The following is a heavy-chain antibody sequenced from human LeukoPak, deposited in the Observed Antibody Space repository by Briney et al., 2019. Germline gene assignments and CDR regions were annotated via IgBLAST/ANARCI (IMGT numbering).Heavy chain of an antibody. CDR1: GYTFTSYG. D-gene: IGHD3-22*01. CDR2: ISAYNGNT. Sequence: ASVNVSCKASGYTFTSYGISWVRQATGQGLERMGWISAYNGNTNYAQKLQGRVTMTTDTSTSTAYMELRSLRSDDTAVYYCARDGYYDSSGYISDYWGQGTLVTVSS. J-gene: IGHJ4*02. CDR3: ARDGYYDSSGYISDY. V-gene: IGHV1-18*01.